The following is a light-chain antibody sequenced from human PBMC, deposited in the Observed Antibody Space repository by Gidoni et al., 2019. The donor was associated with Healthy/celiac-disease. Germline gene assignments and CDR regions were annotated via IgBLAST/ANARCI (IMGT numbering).Light chain of an antibody. CDR3: QQRSNWPPLT. CDR1: QSVSSY. Sequence: EIVLTQSPATLSLSPGERATPTCRASQSVSSYLAWYQQQPGQAPRLLIYDASNRATGIPARFSGSGSGTDFTLTISSLEPEDFAVYYCQQRSNWPPLTFGGGTKVEIK. V-gene: IGKV3-11*01. J-gene: IGKJ4*01. CDR2: DAS.